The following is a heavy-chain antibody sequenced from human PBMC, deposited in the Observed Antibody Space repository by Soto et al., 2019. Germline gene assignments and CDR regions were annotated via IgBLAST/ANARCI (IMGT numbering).Heavy chain of an antibody. Sequence: QITLKESGPTLVKPTQTLTLTCTFSGFSLSSSGVGVGWISQPPGKALAWLALIYWNDDKRYSPSPTSRPTITKDTSKHQVVLTMTNMDPVDTATYYCARTNSAGYYYYGMDVWGQGTTVTVSS. CDR2: IYWNDDK. CDR1: GFSLSSSGVG. D-gene: IGHD3-10*01. J-gene: IGHJ6*02. V-gene: IGHV2-5*01. CDR3: ARTNSAGYYYYGMDV.